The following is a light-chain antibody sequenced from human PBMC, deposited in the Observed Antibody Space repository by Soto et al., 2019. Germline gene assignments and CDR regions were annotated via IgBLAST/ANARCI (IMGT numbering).Light chain of an antibody. Sequence: DIQMTQSPSSLSASVGDRVTITCQASQDISNYLNWYQEKPGKAPKLLIYDSSNLETGDPSRFSGSGSGTDFTFTISSLQPEDIAAYYCQQYDELLSITFGQGTRLEIK. CDR3: QQYDELLSIT. CDR2: DSS. V-gene: IGKV1-33*01. J-gene: IGKJ5*01. CDR1: QDISNY.